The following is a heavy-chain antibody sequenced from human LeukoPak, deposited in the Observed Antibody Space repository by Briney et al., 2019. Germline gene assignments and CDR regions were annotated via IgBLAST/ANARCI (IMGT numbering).Heavy chain of an antibody. CDR3: ARDSGQYSSSWYLSAFDI. CDR1: GGSISSYY. V-gene: IGHV4-59*01. D-gene: IGHD6-13*01. CDR2: IYYSGST. Sequence: PSETLSLTCTVSGGSISSYYWSWIRQPPGKGLEWIGYIYYSGSTNYNPSLKSRVTISVDTSKNQFSLKLSSVTAADTAVYYCARDSGQYSSSWYLSAFDIWGQGTMVTVSS. J-gene: IGHJ3*02.